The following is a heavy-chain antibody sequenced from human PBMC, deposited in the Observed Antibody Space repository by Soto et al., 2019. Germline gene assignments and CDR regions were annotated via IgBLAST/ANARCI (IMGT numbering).Heavy chain of an antibody. Sequence: QVQLVQSGAEVKKPGASVKVSCKASGYTFTSYAMHWVRQAPGQRLEWMGWINAGNGNTKYSQKFQGRVTITRDTSASTAYRELSSMRSEDTAVYYCARGGYSYGQGFDYWGQGTLVTVSS. J-gene: IGHJ4*02. CDR1: GYTFTSYA. CDR2: INAGNGNT. V-gene: IGHV1-3*01. CDR3: ARGGYSYGQGFDY. D-gene: IGHD5-18*01.